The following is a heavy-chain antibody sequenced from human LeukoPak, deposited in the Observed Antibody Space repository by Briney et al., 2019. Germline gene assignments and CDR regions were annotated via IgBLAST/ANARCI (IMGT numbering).Heavy chain of an antibody. D-gene: IGHD1-14*01. V-gene: IGHV4-39*07. Sequence: KPSETLSLTCTVSGGSISSSSYYWGWIRQPPGKGLEWIGEINHSGSTNYNPSLKSRVTISVDTSKNQFSLKLSSVTAADTAVYYCARVSDADYHNLSNMDVWGKGTTVTVSS. CDR2: INHSGST. CDR1: GGSISSSSYY. J-gene: IGHJ6*03. CDR3: ARVSDADYHNLSNMDV.